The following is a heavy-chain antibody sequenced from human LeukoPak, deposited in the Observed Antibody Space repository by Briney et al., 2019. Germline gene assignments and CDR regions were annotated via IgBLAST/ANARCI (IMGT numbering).Heavy chain of an antibody. V-gene: IGHV3-30*02. CDR2: IRYDGSYK. CDR1: GFTFSRYG. Sequence: GGSLRLSCAASGFTFSRYGIHWVRQAPGKGLEWVAFIRYDGSYKYYADSVKGRFTISRDISKNTLYLQMNSLRAEDTAVYYCANQPTKNYDILTGYYTGGWNFDYWGQGTLVTVSS. D-gene: IGHD3-9*01. J-gene: IGHJ4*02. CDR3: ANQPTKNYDILTGYYTGGWNFDY.